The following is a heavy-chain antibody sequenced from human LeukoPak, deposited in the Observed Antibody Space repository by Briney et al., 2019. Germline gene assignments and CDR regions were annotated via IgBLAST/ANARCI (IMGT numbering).Heavy chain of an antibody. CDR3: ARDIYGSGHGWFDT. CDR2: IHYSGST. V-gene: IGHV4-59*01. J-gene: IGHJ5*02. Sequence: PSETLSLTCTVSHVSISTYYWSWIRQPPGKGLEWMGYIHYSGSTNYNTSLKSRVTISVDTSKKQLSLMLRSVTAADTAVYYCARDIYGSGHGWFDTWGQGRLVTVSS. CDR1: HVSISTYY. D-gene: IGHD3-10*01.